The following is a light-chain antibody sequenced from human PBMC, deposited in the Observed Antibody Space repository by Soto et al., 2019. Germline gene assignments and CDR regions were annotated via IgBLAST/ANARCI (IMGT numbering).Light chain of an antibody. J-gene: IGKJ1*01. CDR1: QNIDTR. CDR3: QQSHNTPWT. CDR2: AAS. Sequence: DIQMTQSPSSLSASVGDRVTISCRASQNIDTRLHWYQWRPGKAPKLLIHAASNLQSGIPSRFSGTGSGTEFALTISSLQLEDFATYSCQQSHNTPWTFGQGTKLEIK. V-gene: IGKV1-39*01.